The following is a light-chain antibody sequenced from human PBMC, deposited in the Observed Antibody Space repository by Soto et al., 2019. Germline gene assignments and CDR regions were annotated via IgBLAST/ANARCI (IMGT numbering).Light chain of an antibody. CDR1: SSNIGAGYD. CDR2: GNS. J-gene: IGLJ1*01. V-gene: IGLV1-40*01. CDR3: QSYDSSLSALYV. Sequence: HSVLTQPPSVNGAPGQRVTISCTGSSSNIGAGYDVHWYQQLPGTAPKLLIYGNSNRPSGVPDRFSGSKSGTSASLAITGLQAEDEADYYCQSYDSSLSALYVFGTGTKVTVL.